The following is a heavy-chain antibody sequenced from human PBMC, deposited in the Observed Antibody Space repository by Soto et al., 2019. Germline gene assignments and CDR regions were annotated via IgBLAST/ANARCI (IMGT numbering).Heavy chain of an antibody. J-gene: IGHJ5*02. D-gene: IGHD3-22*01. CDR3: AXDLIHYYDSSGKNWFDP. CDR1: GGTFSSYA. V-gene: IGHV1-69*06. CDR2: IIPIFGTA. Sequence: SVKVSCKASGGTFSSYAISWVRQAPGQGLEWMGGIIPIFGTANYAQKFQGRVTITADKSTSTAYMELSSLRSEDTAVYYCAXDLIHYYDSSGKNWFDPWGQGTLVTVSS.